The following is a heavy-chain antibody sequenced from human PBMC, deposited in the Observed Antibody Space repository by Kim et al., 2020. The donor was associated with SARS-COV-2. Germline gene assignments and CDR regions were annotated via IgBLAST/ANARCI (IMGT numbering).Heavy chain of an antibody. J-gene: IGHJ5*02. D-gene: IGHD5-18*01. CDR3: AKGDTAMAS. Sequence: STYYADSVKGRFTISRDNSKNTLYLQMNSLRAEDTAVYYCAKGDTAMASWGQGTLVTVSS. V-gene: IGHV3-23*01. CDR2: ST.